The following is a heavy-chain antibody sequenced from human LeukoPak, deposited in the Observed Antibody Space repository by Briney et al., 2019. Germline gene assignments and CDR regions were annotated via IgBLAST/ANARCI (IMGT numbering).Heavy chain of an antibody. V-gene: IGHV3-11*01. D-gene: IGHD3-22*01. CDR1: GFTVTNYD. Sequence: GGSLRLSCVAYGFTVTNYDRSWLRQAPGGGMEWVSDISGSGRNIYYGDSVKGRFTISRHNAKNSLYLQMNNLRAEDTAVYYCARSIGYYYTMDVWGQGTTVTVSS. CDR2: ISGSGRNI. CDR3: ARSIGYYYTMDV. J-gene: IGHJ6*02.